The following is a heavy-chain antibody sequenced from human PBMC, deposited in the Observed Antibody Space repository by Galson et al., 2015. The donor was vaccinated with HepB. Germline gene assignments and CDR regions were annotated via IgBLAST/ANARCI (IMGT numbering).Heavy chain of an antibody. D-gene: IGHD1-26*01. CDR1: GFIFSNYA. V-gene: IGHV3-23*01. CDR2: ISGSGSNT. J-gene: IGHJ4*02. CDR3: ARDRGGSYYNWLDY. Sequence: SLRLSCAASGFIFSNYAMSWVRQAPGKGLEWVSGISGSGSNTYYADSVKGWFTIYRDNYKNTLYLQMNSLRAEDTAVYYCARDRGGSYYNWLDYWGQGTLVTVSS.